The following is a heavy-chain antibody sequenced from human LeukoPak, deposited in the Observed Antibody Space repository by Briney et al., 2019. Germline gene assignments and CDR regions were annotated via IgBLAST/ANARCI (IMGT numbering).Heavy chain of an antibody. V-gene: IGHV1-69*13. CDR1: GGTFSSYA. CDR3: ARDPRRIVGATSFDY. D-gene: IGHD1-26*01. Sequence: SVKVSCKASGGTFSSYAISWVRQAPGQGLEWMGGIIPIFGTANYAQKFQGRVTITADESTSTAYMELSSLRSEDTAVYYCARDPRRIVGATSFDYWGQGTLVTVSS. J-gene: IGHJ4*02. CDR2: IIPIFGTA.